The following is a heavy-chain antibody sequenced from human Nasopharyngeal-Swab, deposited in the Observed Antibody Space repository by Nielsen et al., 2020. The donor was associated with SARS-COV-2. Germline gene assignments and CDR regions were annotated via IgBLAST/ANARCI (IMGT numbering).Heavy chain of an antibody. CDR2: IYYSGST. CDR3: ARGGVLRFLEWLL. J-gene: IGHJ4*02. V-gene: IGHV4-39*01. D-gene: IGHD3-3*01. Sequence: WIRQPPGKGLEWIGSIYYSGSTYYNPSLKSRVTISVDTSKNQFSLKLSSVTAADTAVYYCARGGVLRFLEWLLWGQGTLVTVSS.